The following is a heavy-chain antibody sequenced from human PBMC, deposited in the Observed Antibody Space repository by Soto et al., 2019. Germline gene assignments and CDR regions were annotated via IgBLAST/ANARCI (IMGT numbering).Heavy chain of an antibody. J-gene: IGHJ6*03. CDR1: GGSISSYY. V-gene: IGHV4-59*01. CDR2: IYYSGST. CDR3: AREYSSSSGYYYYYMDV. D-gene: IGHD6-6*01. Sequence: QVQLQESGPGLVKPSETLSLTCTVSGGSISSYYWSWIRQPPGKGLEWIGYIYYSGSTNYNPSLKSRATISVDTSKNQFSLKLSSVTAADTAVYYCAREYSSSSGYYYYYMDVWGKGTTVTVSS.